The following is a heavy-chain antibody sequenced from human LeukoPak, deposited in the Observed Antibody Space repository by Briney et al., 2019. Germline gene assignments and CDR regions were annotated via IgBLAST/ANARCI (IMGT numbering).Heavy chain of an antibody. Sequence: GASVKVSCKASGYTFTGYYMHWVRQAPGQGLEWMGWINPNSGGTNYAQKFQGRVTMTRDTSISTAYMELSRLRSDDTAVYYCARVRYASSGYYPPDFDYWGQGTLVTVSA. V-gene: IGHV1-2*02. J-gene: IGHJ4*02. CDR3: ARVRYASSGYYPPDFDY. CDR1: GYTFTGYY. CDR2: INPNSGGT. D-gene: IGHD3-22*01.